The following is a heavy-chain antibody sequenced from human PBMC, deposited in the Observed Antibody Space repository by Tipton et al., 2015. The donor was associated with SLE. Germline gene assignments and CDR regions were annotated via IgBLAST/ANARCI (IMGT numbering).Heavy chain of an antibody. Sequence: VQLVQSGAEVKKPGESLKISCKGSGYTFRNYWIGWVRQMPGKGLEWMGIIYPDDSATRYSPSFQGQVTFSVDKSTSTAYLQWSSLEASDTAMYYCARPRRRDSAARDGLDLWGQGTMVTVSS. CDR2: IYPDDSAT. CDR3: ARPRRRDSAARDGLDL. D-gene: IGHD2-15*01. J-gene: IGHJ3*01. CDR1: GYTFRNYW. V-gene: IGHV5-51*03.